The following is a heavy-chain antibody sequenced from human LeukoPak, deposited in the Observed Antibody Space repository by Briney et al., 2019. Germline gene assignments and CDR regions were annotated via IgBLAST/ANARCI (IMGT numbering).Heavy chain of an antibody. V-gene: IGHV3-33*01. CDR3: ARDLAVAGTADDY. CDR2: IWYDGSNK. D-gene: IGHD6-19*01. J-gene: IGHJ4*02. CDR1: GFTFSSYG. Sequence: GGPLRLSCAASGFTFSSYGMHWVRQAPGKGLEWVAVIWYDGSNKYYADSVKGRFTISRDNSKNTLYLQMNSLRAEDTAVYYCARDLAVAGTADDYWGQGTLVTVSS.